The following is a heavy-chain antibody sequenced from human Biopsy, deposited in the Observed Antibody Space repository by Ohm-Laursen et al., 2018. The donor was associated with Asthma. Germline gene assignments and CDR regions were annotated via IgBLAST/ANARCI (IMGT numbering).Heavy chain of an antibody. D-gene: IGHD3-9*01. CDR3: ARTYYDFLTGQVKDVFGV. Sequence: SVTASCKASGYNFISFAIHWVRQAPGQRLEWMGWVNTGNGDTKHSQKFQGRATITRDTSASTAYMELRSLRSEDTATYYCARTYYDFLTGQVKDVFGVWGQGTMVTVSS. CDR1: GYNFISFA. V-gene: IGHV1-3*04. J-gene: IGHJ3*01. CDR2: VNTGNGDT.